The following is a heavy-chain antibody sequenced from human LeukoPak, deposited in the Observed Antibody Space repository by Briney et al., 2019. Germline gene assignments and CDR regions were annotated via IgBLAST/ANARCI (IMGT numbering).Heavy chain of an antibody. J-gene: IGHJ5*02. Sequence: PSETLSLTCAVYGGSFSGYYWSWIRQPPGKGLEWIGEINHSGSTNYNPSLKSRVTISVDTSKNQFSLKLSSVTAADTAVYYCARHVRKRGIAAAGTPGWFDPWGQGTLVTVPS. V-gene: IGHV4-34*01. CDR1: GGSFSGYY. CDR3: ARHVRKRGIAAAGTPGWFDP. CDR2: INHSGST. D-gene: IGHD6-13*01.